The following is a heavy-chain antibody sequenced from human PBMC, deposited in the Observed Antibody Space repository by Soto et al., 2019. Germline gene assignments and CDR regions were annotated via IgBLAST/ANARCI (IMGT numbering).Heavy chain of an antibody. D-gene: IGHD3-22*01. Sequence: EVQLVESGGGLVKPGGSLRLSCAASGFTFSSYSMNWVRQAPGKGLEWVSSISSSSSYIYYADSVKGRFTISRDNAKNSLYLQMSSLRAEESAVYYSARDWVGYYDSSGYYPTGYFDLWGRGTLVTVSS. CDR2: ISSSSSYI. CDR1: GFTFSSYS. CDR3: ARDWVGYYDSSGYYPTGYFDL. V-gene: IGHV3-21*01. J-gene: IGHJ2*01.